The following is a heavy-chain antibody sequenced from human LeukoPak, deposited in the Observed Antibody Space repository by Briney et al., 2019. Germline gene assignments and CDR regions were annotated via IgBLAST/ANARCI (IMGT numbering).Heavy chain of an antibody. D-gene: IGHD1-26*01. Sequence: PGGSLRLSCAASGFTFEKHGMSWVRQASGKGLEWVSGLNWNGGSTGYADSVKGRFTISRDNAKKSLYLQMNSLRAEDTALYYCARDGSYIGLDVWGQGTMVTVSS. J-gene: IGHJ3*01. CDR1: GFTFEKHG. V-gene: IGHV3-20*04. CDR3: ARDGSYIGLDV. CDR2: LNWNGGST.